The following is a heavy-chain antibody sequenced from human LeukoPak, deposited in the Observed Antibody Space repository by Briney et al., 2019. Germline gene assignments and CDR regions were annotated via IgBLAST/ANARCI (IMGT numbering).Heavy chain of an antibody. CDR1: GGSISSSIYH. J-gene: IGHJ3*02. CDR2: IYYSGST. D-gene: IGHD5/OR15-5a*01. CDR3: ARERSNAFDI. Sequence: SETLSLTCTVSGGSISSSIYHWGWIRQPPGKGLEWIGSIYYSGSTYYNPSLKSRVTISVDTSKNQFSLKLSSVTAADTAVYYCARERSNAFDIWGQGTMVTVSS. V-gene: IGHV4-39*02.